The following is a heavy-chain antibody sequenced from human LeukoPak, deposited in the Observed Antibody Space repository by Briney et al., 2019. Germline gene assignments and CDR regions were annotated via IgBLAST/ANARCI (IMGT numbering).Heavy chain of an antibody. CDR1: GYSISSGYY. Sequence: SETLSLTCTVSGYSISSGYYWGWIRPPPGKGVEWIGSIYHSGSTYYNPSLKSRVTISVDTSKNQFSLKLSSVTAADTAVYYCARGDYPRPFGFWGQGTLVTVSS. CDR3: ARGDYPRPFGF. V-gene: IGHV4-38-2*02. D-gene: IGHD2-21*01. CDR2: IYHSGST. J-gene: IGHJ4*02.